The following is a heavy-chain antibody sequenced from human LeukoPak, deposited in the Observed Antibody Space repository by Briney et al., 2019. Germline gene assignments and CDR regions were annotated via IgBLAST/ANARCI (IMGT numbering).Heavy chain of an antibody. CDR3: ARDYDYYGSGS. CDR1: GFTFSSYG. V-gene: IGHV3-33*08. CDR2: IWYDGSNK. D-gene: IGHD3-10*01. J-gene: IGHJ4*02. Sequence: GGSLRLSCAASGFTFSSYGMHWVRQAPGKGLEWVAVIWYDGSNKYYADSVKGRFTIFRDNSKNTLYLQMNSLRAEDTAVYYCARDYDYYGSGSWGQGTLVTVSS.